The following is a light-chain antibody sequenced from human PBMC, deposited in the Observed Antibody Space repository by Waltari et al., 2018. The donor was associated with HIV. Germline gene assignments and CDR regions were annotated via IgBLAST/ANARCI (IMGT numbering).Light chain of an antibody. Sequence: QSALTQPASVSLSPGQSITIPCNGTISDVGTHNLVSWYQQFPGKAPQLIVSEVFSRPSGLPSRFSGTKTGNTASLTISKLRAEDEADYYCCSYAGDNHYVFGSGTQLTVL. CDR1: ISDVGTHNL. J-gene: IGLJ1*01. V-gene: IGLV2-23*02. CDR3: CSYAGDNHYV. CDR2: EVF.